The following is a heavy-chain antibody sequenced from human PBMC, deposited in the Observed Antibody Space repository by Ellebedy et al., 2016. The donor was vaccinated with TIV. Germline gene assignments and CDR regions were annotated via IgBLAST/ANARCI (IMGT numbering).Heavy chain of an antibody. CDR2: ISAGGGST. V-gene: IGHV3-23*01. J-gene: IGHJ4*02. D-gene: IGHD2-15*01. Sequence: GESLKISCAASGFTFSSFAMSWVRQAPGKGLEWVSAISAGGGSTYYADSVKGRFTISRDNSKNTLYLQMNSLRAEDTAVYYCAKAAGGCSGRICYTRYNWGQGTLVTVSS. CDR3: AKAAGGCSGRICYTRYN. CDR1: GFTFSSFA.